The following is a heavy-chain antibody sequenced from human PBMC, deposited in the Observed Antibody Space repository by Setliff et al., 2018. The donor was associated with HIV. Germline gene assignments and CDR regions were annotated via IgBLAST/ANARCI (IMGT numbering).Heavy chain of an antibody. J-gene: IGHJ5*02. CDR1: GGSFGDYH. Sequence: SETLSLTCTLSGGSFGDYHWSWIRQPAGRGLEWIGCIFRSGTTDYKFSLKSRVTISIDTSRNQFSLRLTSVTAEDTAVYYCARDRHYSGLGSYGPWGPGTLVTVSS. D-gene: IGHD3-10*01. CDR2: IFRSGTT. V-gene: IGHV4-4*07. CDR3: ARDRHYSGLGSYGP.